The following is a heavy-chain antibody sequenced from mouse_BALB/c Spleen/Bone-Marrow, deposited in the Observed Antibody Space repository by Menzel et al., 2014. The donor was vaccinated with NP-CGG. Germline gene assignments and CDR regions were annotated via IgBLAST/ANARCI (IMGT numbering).Heavy chain of an antibody. Sequence: VQLQQSGAELVKPGASVKLSCKAFGYTFTSYWMHWVKQRPGQGLEWIGEINPSNGRANYNEKFKSKATLTVDKSSSTAYMKLTSLPSEDPAVYDYARRTTTVVATDSWAKGTSLTVSS. D-gene: IGHD1-1*01. CDR2: INPSNGRA. CDR1: GYTFTSYW. V-gene: IGHV1S81*02. CDR3: ARRTTTVVATDS. J-gene: IGHJ2*02.